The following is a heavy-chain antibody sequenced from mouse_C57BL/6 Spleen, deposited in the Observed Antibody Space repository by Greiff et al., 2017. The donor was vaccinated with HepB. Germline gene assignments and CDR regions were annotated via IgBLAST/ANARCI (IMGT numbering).Heavy chain of an antibody. V-gene: IGHV1-81*01. D-gene: IGHD2-1*01. CDR1: GYTFTSYG. CDR2: IYPRSGNT. CDR3: ARCPVYYGNYEGTWFAY. Sequence: QVQLQQSGAELARPGASVKLSCKASGYTFTSYGISWVKQRTGQGLEWIGEIYPRSGNTYYNEKFKGKATLTADKSSRTAYMELRSLTSEDSAVYFCARCPVYYGNYEGTWFAYWGQGTLVTVSA. J-gene: IGHJ3*01.